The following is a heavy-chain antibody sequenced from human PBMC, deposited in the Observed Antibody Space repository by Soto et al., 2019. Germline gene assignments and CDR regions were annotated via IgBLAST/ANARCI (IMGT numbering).Heavy chain of an antibody. CDR2: IGGYNGNT. D-gene: IGHD1-26*01. Sequence: QVQLVQSGAEVKKPGASVKVSCKASGYTFTSYEITWVRQAPGQGLEWMGWIGGYNGNTNYAQKFQGRVTMTTETSTSTAYMELRSLRSDDTAVYYCAKNSGPNWYFDLWGRGTLVTVSS. J-gene: IGHJ2*01. V-gene: IGHV1-18*01. CDR3: AKNSGPNWYFDL. CDR1: GYTFTSYE.